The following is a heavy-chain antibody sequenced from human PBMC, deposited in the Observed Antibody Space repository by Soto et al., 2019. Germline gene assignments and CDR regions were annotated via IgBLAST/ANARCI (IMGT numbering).Heavy chain of an antibody. CDR1: GGSISSGGYY. V-gene: IGHV4-31*03. CDR2: IYYSGST. J-gene: IGHJ5*02. Sequence: QVQLQESGPGLVKPSQTLSLTCTVSGGSISSGGYYWSWIRQHPGKVLEWIGYIYYSGSTYYNPSLKIRFTISVDTSKNPFSLKLSAVTATDTAVYYCARVGGINWFDPRGQGTLVTVSS. D-gene: IGHD1-20*01. CDR3: ARVGGINWFDP.